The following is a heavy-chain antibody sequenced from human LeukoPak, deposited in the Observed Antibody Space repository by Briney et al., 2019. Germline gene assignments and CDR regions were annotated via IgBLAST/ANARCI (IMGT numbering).Heavy chain of an antibody. Sequence: GGSLRLSCAASGFTFSSYVMSWVRQAPGKGLEWVSAISGSGGSTYYADSVKGRFTISRDNSKNTLYLQMNSLRAEDTAVYYCAKGPSAVAGNPPFDYWGQGILVTVSS. CDR2: ISGSGGST. CDR3: AKGPSAVAGNPPFDY. D-gene: IGHD6-19*01. CDR1: GFTFSSYV. V-gene: IGHV3-23*01. J-gene: IGHJ4*02.